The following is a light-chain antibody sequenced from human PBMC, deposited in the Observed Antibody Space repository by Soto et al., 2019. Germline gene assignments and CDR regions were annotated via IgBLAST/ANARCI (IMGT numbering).Light chain of an antibody. V-gene: IGLV2-14*01. CDR1: SSDVGSYDY. Sequence: QSALTQAASVSGSPGQSITISCTGTSSDVGSYDYVSWYQQHPGKVPKLIIYEVSNRPSGVSNRFSGSKSGNTASLTISGLQAEDEADYYCCSYTSTSTRLFGGGTKLTVL. CDR3: CSYTSTSTRL. CDR2: EVS. J-gene: IGLJ2*01.